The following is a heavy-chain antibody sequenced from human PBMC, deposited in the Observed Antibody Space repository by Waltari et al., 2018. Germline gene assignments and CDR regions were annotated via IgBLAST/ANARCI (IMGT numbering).Heavy chain of an antibody. CDR3: SVSLNY. V-gene: IGHV3-7*01. Sequence: EVQLVESGGGLVQPGGSLSLSCAASGFTFSNSWMDWVRQAPGKGLEWVANIKHDASESHYVDSVKGRFTISRDNAQNLLYLQMNSLRAGDTAVYYCSVSLNYWGQGTLVTVSS. CDR2: IKHDASES. CDR1: GFTFSNSW. J-gene: IGHJ4*02.